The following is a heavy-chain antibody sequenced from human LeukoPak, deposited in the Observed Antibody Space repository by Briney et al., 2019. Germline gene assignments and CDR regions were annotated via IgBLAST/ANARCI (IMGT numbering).Heavy chain of an antibody. CDR1: GFTFSSYS. CDR2: ISSSSSYI. Sequence: GGSLRLSCAASGFTFSSYSMNWVRQAPGKGLEWVSSISSSSSYIYYADSVKGRFTISRDNAKNSLYLQMNSLRAEDTAVYYCARGQTPMVRGVGIDYWDQGTLVTVSS. J-gene: IGHJ4*02. D-gene: IGHD3-10*01. V-gene: IGHV3-21*01. CDR3: ARGQTPMVRGVGIDY.